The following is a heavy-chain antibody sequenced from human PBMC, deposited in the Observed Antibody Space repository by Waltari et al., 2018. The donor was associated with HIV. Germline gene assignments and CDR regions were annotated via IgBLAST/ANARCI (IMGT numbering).Heavy chain of an antibody. D-gene: IGHD2-21*02. Sequence: QLQLQESGPGLVRPSEPLSLTCSVSGGSIRSSVPSWGWLRHSSGKGLEWVGSIYYTGTTYYSPSLKNRLTMSVDATKGQFSLTLKSVTAADTAIYYCARGTIESGVTAGFGFWGQGTLVAVSS. J-gene: IGHJ4*02. V-gene: IGHV4-39*01. CDR2: IYYTGTT. CDR1: GGSIRSSVPS. CDR3: ARGTIESGVTAGFGF.